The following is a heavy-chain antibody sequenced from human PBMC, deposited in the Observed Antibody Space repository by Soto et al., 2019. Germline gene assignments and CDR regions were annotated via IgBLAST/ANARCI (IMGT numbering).Heavy chain of an antibody. J-gene: IGHJ3*02. CDR3: ARALILTGYYIHDAFDI. D-gene: IGHD3-9*01. Sequence: PSETLSLTCAVSGGSISSGGYSWSWIRQPPGKGLEWIGYMYHSGSTYYNPSLKSRVTISIDRSKNQFSLKLSSVTAADTAVYYCARALILTGYYIHDAFDIWGQGTMVTVS. V-gene: IGHV4-30-2*01. CDR1: GGSISSGGYS. CDR2: MYHSGST.